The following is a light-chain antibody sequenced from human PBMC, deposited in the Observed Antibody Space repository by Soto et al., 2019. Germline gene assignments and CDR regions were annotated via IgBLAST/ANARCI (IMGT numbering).Light chain of an antibody. CDR1: QSVSSY. CDR3: QQRSSWPGT. J-gene: IGKJ5*01. V-gene: IGKV3-11*01. Sequence: EIVLTQSPATLSLSLGERDTLSCRASQSVSSYLAWFQQKPGQAPRLLIYDASNRATGVPARFSGSGSGTDFTLTIISLDPEDFAVYYCQQRSSWPGTFGQGTRLEI. CDR2: DAS.